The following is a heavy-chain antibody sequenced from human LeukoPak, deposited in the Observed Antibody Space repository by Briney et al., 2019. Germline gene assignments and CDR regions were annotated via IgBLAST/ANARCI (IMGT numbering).Heavy chain of an antibody. CDR3: ASATVAGTHY. CDR2: IYYSGST. V-gene: IGHV4-34*01. CDR1: GGSFSDYH. J-gene: IGHJ4*02. D-gene: IGHD6-19*01. Sequence: PSETLSLTCAVYGGSFSDYHWSWIRQPPGKGLEWIGEIYYSGSTNYNPSLKSRVTISVDKSKNQFSLKLSSVTAADTAVYYCASATVAGTHYWGQGTLVTVSS.